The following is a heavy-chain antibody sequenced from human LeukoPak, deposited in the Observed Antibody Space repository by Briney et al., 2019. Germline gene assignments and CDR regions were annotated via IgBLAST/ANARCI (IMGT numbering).Heavy chain of an antibody. CDR2: IYHSGST. D-gene: IGHD3-3*01. Sequence: SETLSLTCAVSGGSISSGGYSWSWIRQPPGKGLEWIGYIYHSGSTYYNPSLKSRVTISVDTSKNQFSLKLSSVTAADTAVYYCARGRGVFGVVIKTLYYFDYWGQGTLVTVSS. CDR1: GGSISSGGYS. J-gene: IGHJ4*02. V-gene: IGHV4-30-2*01. CDR3: ARGRGVFGVVIKTLYYFDY.